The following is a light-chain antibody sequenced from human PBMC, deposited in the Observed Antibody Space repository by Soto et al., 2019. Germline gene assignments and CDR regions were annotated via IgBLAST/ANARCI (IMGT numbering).Light chain of an antibody. Sequence: ETVLTQSPGTLSLSPGERVTLSCRASQSVCSRCFAWYQQKPGQSTRLLIYGASTRATGIPDRFSGSGSGTDFTLTLSRLEPEDFAVYYCQHYGTTPWTFGQGTKVGIK. CDR3: QHYGTTPWT. CDR2: GAS. CDR1: QSVCSRC. J-gene: IGKJ1*01. V-gene: IGKV3-20*01.